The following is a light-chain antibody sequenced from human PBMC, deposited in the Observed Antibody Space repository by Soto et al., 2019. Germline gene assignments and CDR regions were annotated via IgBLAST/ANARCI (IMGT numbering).Light chain of an antibody. CDR3: QHYNSYSEA. J-gene: IGKJ1*01. CDR2: KAS. Sequence: DVQMTQSPSSLSASVGDRVTITCRASQGIRNDLGWYQQKPGKAPKLLIYKASTLKSGVPSRFSGSGSGTEFTLTISSLQPDDFATYYCQHYNSYSEAFGQGTKVELK. V-gene: IGKV1-5*03. CDR1: QGIRND.